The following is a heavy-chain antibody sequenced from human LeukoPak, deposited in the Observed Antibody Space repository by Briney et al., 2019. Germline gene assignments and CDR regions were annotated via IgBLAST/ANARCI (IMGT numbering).Heavy chain of an antibody. V-gene: IGHV4-34*01. D-gene: IGHD6-19*01. Sequence: GSLRLSCAASGLTFSIHWMNWIRQPPGKGLEWIGEINHSGSTNYNPSLKSRVTISVDTSKNQFSLKLSSVTAADTAVYYCARSIRRQYSSGWYDRLNAAFDIWGQGTMVTVSS. CDR1: GLTFSIHW. CDR2: INHSGST. J-gene: IGHJ3*02. CDR3: ARSIRRQYSSGWYDRLNAAFDI.